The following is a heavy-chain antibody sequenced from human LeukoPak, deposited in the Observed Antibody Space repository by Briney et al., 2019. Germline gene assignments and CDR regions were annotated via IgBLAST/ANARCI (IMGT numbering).Heavy chain of an antibody. V-gene: IGHV4-59*12. CDR2: IYYSGST. CDR1: GGSISSYY. D-gene: IGHD4-11*01. Sequence: SETLSLTCTVSGGSISSYYWTWLRQPPGKGLEWIGYIYYSGSTNYNPSLKSRVTISVDTSRNQFSLKLSSVTAADTAVYYCARDRGVPTEGMDVWGQGTTVTVSS. CDR3: ARDRGVPTEGMDV. J-gene: IGHJ6*02.